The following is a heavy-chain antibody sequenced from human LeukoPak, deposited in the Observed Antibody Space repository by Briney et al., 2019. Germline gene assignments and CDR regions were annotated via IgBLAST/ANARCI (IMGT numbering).Heavy chain of an antibody. CDR1: GFTFSSYS. CDR2: ISSRSSYI. V-gene: IGHV3-21*01. J-gene: IGHJ4*02. Sequence: GGSLRLSCAASGFTFSSYSMNWVRQAPGKGLEWVSSISSRSSYIYYADSVKGRFTISRDNAKNSLYLQMNSLRAEDTAVYYCARALGELSQIDYWGQGTLVTVSS. D-gene: IGHD3-16*02. CDR3: ARALGELSQIDY.